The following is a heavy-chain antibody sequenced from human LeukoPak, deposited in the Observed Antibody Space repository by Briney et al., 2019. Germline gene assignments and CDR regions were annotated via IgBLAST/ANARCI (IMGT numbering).Heavy chain of an antibody. V-gene: IGHV4-39*07. D-gene: IGHD3-10*01. CDR1: GGSISSSSYY. CDR2: IYYSGST. Sequence: SETLSLTCTVSGGSISSSSYYWGWIRQPPGKGLEWIGSIYYSGSTYYNPSLKSRVTISVDTSKNQFSLKLSSVTAADTAVYYCARRRTYYYGSGSSDYYYYYMDVWGKGTTVTISS. CDR3: ARRRTYYYGSGSSDYYYYYMDV. J-gene: IGHJ6*03.